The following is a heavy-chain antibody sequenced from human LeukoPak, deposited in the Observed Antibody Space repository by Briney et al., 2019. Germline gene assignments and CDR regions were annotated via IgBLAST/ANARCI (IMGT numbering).Heavy chain of an antibody. CDR1: GGTFSSYA. J-gene: IGHJ6*02. Sequence: GASVKVSCKASGGTFSSYAISWVRQAPGQGLEWMGRIIPILGIANYAQKFQGRVTITADKSTSTAYMELSSLRSEDTAVYYCARDSVGGGMDVWGQGTTVTVSS. V-gene: IGHV1-69*04. CDR2: IIPILGIA. CDR3: ARDSVGGGMDV. D-gene: IGHD2-15*01.